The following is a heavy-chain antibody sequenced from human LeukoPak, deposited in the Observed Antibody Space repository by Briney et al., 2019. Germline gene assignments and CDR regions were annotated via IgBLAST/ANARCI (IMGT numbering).Heavy chain of an antibody. J-gene: IGHJ4*02. V-gene: IGHV4-34*01. CDR2: IYYSGST. D-gene: IGHD1-26*01. Sequence: PSETLSLTCAVYGGSFSGYYWSWIRQPPGKGLEWIGSIYYSGSTYYNPSLKSRVTISVDTSKNQFSLKLSSVTAADTAVYYCARLTPYSGSYHFDYWGQGTLVTVSS. CDR1: GGSFSGYY. CDR3: ARLTPYSGSYHFDY.